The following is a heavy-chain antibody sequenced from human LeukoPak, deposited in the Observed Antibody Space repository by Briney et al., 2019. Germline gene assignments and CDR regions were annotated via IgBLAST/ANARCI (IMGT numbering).Heavy chain of an antibody. CDR3: ARRYSSGGFRDFDY. Sequence: GGSLRLSCAASGFTFSSYAMSWVRQAPGKGLEWVSTLSNTGVSTYYTDSVKGRFTISRDNAKNTLYLQMNSLRAEDTAVYYCARRYSSGGFRDFDYWGQGTLVTVSS. J-gene: IGHJ4*02. V-gene: IGHV3-23*01. D-gene: IGHD6-25*01. CDR2: LSNTGVST. CDR1: GFTFSSYA.